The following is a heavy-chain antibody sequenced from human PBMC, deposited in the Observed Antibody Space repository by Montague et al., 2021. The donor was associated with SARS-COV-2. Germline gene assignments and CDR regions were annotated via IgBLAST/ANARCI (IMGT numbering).Heavy chain of an antibody. J-gene: IGHJ4*02. CDR2: FYYSGGT. V-gene: IGHV4-39*01. Sequence: SETLSLTCTVSGGSISSSSYYWGWIRQPPGKGLEWIGSFYYSGGTYYNPSLKSRVTISVDTSKNQFSLKMSSVTAADTAVYYCARHLPGIVVAEPAAADYWGQGTLVTVSS. CDR1: GGSISSSSYY. CDR3: ARHLPGIVVAEPAAADY. D-gene: IGHD6-19*01.